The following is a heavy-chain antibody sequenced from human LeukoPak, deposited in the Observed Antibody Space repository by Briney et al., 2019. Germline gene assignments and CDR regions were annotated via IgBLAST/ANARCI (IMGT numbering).Heavy chain of an antibody. D-gene: IGHD6-13*01. V-gene: IGHV4-38-2*02. CDR3: ARSRRSWSTFDY. Sequence: SETLSLTCTVSGYSISSGYYWGWIRQPPGKGLEWIGNIYHSGSTYYNPSLKSRVTISVDTSKNQFSLKLTSVTATDTAVYYCARSRRSWSTFDYWGQGTLVAVSS. J-gene: IGHJ4*02. CDR1: GYSISSGYY. CDR2: IYHSGST.